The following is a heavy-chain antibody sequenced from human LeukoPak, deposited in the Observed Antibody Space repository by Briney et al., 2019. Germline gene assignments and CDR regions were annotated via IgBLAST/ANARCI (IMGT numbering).Heavy chain of an antibody. CDR2: IYYSGST. Sequence: SETLSLTCTVSGGSISSSSYYWGWIRQPPGKGLEWVGSIYYSGSTYYNPSLKSRVTISVDTSKNQFSLKLSSVTAADTAVYYCARHNVDTAMVGGFDYWGQGTLVTVSS. J-gene: IGHJ4*02. V-gene: IGHV4-39*01. CDR1: GGSISSSSYY. D-gene: IGHD5-18*01. CDR3: ARHNVDTAMVGGFDY.